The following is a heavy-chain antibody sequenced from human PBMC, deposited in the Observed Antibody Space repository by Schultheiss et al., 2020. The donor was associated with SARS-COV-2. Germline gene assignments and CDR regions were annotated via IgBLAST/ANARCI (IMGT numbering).Heavy chain of an antibody. CDR1: GSSITGFF. D-gene: IGHD1-1*01. Sequence: SETLSLTCSVSGSSITGFFWTWIRQPPGKGLDPIGNIYFTGITKYNPSLKSRVTISIDTSKNQFSLKLSSVTAADTAVYYCARQRYNWNDDGMDVWGQGTTVTVSS. J-gene: IGHJ6*02. CDR2: IYFTGIT. V-gene: IGHV4-59*08. CDR3: ARQRYNWNDDGMDV.